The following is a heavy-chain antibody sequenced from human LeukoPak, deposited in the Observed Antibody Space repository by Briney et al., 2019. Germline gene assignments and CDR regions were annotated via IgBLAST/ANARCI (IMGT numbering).Heavy chain of an antibody. D-gene: IGHD4-17*01. CDR3: ARWRGDGDHYGTFDI. J-gene: IGHJ3*02. CDR1: GGSISSHY. V-gene: IGHV4-59*08. CDR2: IYYSGST. Sequence: SETLSLTCTVSGGSISSHYWSWIRQPPGKGLEWIGYIYYSGSTYYNPSLKSRVTMSIDTSKNQSSLKLSSVTAADTAVYYCARWRGDGDHYGTFDIWGQGTMVTVSS.